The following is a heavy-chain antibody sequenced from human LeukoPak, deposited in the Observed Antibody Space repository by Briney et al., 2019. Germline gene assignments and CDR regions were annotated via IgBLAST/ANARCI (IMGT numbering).Heavy chain of an antibody. CDR3: TRDRGTYNWLDP. V-gene: IGHV3-73*01. CDR1: GGSISDDN. CDR2: IDRPAKSYAT. Sequence: PSGTLSLTCAVSGGSISDDNWWSWVRQASGKGLEWVGLIDRPAKSYATAYGASVGGRFTISRDDSKNTAYLQMDSLKTEDTALYYCTRDRGTYNWLDPWGQGTLVTVSS. J-gene: IGHJ5*02. D-gene: IGHD1-26*01.